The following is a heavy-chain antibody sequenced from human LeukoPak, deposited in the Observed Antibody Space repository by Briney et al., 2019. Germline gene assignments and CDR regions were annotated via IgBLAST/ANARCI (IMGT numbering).Heavy chain of an antibody. D-gene: IGHD1-26*01. CDR2: ISAYNGNT. CDR3: ARRVRIGGFDGMDV. CDR1: GYTFTIYG. V-gene: IGHV1-18*01. J-gene: IGHJ6*02. Sequence: ASVKVSCKASGYTFTIYGISWVRQAPGQGLERMGWISAYNGNTNYAQKLQGRVTMTTDTSTGTAYMELRSLRSDDTAVYYCARRVRIGGFDGMDVWGQGTTVTVSS.